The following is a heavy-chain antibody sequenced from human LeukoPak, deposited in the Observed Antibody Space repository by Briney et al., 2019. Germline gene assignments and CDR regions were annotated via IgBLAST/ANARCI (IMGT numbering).Heavy chain of an antibody. CDR3: ARFRAAYCSSSSCQKVNDY. Sequence: GGSLRLSCAASGFTFSSHAMSWVRQAPGKGLEWVSAISGSGGSTYYADSVKGRFTISRDNSKNSLYLQMNSLRAEDTAVYYCARFRAAYCSSSSCQKVNDYWGQGTLVTVSS. J-gene: IGHJ4*02. CDR2: ISGSGGST. V-gene: IGHV3-23*01. D-gene: IGHD2-15*01. CDR1: GFTFSSHA.